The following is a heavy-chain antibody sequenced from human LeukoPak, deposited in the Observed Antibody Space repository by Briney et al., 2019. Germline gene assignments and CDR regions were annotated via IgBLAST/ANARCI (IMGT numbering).Heavy chain of an antibody. CDR2: ISAYNGNT. J-gene: IGHJ5*02. D-gene: IGHD3-3*01. CDR1: GYTFTSFG. CDR3: ARGVLRFLEWPKNWFDP. V-gene: IGHV1-18*01. Sequence: ASVKVSCKAFGYTFTSFGISWVRQAPGQGLEWMGWISAYNGNTNYAQKLQGRVTMTTDTSTSTAYMELRSLRSDDTAVYYCARGVLRFLEWPKNWFDPWGQGTLVTVSS.